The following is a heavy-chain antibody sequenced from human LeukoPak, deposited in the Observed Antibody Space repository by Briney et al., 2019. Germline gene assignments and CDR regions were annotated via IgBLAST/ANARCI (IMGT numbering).Heavy chain of an antibody. Sequence: ASVTVSCKASGYIFTDYGVSWVRQAPGQGLEWMGWVSPNSGNTNYQQKFQDRVTMTTDTSTTTAYMELKGLTADDTSVDYCARGRRTTVLKCWGQGTRVTVSS. D-gene: IGHD4-11*01. CDR2: VSPNSGNT. J-gene: IGHJ4*02. CDR1: GYIFTDYG. V-gene: IGHV1-18*04. CDR3: ARGRRTTVLKC.